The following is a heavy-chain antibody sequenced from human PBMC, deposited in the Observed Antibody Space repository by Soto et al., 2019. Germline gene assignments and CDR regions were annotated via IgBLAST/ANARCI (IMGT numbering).Heavy chain of an antibody. CDR2: ISGSGGST. CDR3: AKDLVGSLGYCSGGSCPNDY. J-gene: IGHJ4*02. CDR1: GFTFSSYA. V-gene: IGHV3-23*01. D-gene: IGHD2-15*01. Sequence: GGSLRLSCAASGFTFSSYAMSWVRQAPGKGLEWVSAISGSGGSTYYADSVKGRFTISRDNSKNTLYLQMNSLRAEDTAVYYCAKDLVGSLGYCSGGSCPNDYWGQGTLVTVSS.